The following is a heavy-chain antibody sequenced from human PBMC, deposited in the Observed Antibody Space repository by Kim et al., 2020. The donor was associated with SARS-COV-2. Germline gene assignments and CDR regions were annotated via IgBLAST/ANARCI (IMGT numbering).Heavy chain of an antibody. D-gene: IGHD3-22*01. CDR3: AKDDDDSSGYYHGWFDP. V-gene: IGHV3-23*01. J-gene: IGHJ5*02. Sequence: VQGRFTISSDNTKNTLYLQMNSLRAEDTAVYYCAKDDDDSSGYYHGWFDPWGQGTLVTVSS.